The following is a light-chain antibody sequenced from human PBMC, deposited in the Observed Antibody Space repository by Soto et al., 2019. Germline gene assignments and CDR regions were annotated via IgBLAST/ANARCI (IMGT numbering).Light chain of an antibody. V-gene: IGKV3-20*01. Sequence: IVLTQSPGARAAPPGGGGPRSCSASQSVSSNLAWYQQKPGQAPRLLIYGVSTRATGIPARFSGSGSGTDFTLTISRLEPEDFAVYYCQQHGTSPTWTFGQGTKVDIK. CDR1: QSVSSN. CDR2: GVS. CDR3: QQHGTSPTWT. J-gene: IGKJ1*01.